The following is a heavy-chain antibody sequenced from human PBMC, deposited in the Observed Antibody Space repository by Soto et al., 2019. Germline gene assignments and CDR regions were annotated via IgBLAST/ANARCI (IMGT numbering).Heavy chain of an antibody. J-gene: IGHJ3*02. CDR3: APRKYGSFNIGAFDI. CDR1: GFSFSTYE. CDR2: ISKSGIDI. Sequence: EVQLVESGGGLVQPGGSLRLSCAASGFSFSTYEMNWVRQAPGKGLEWVSYISKSGIDIYYADSGKGRFTISRDNANNSLYLQMNSLRAEDTAVYYCAPRKYGSFNIGAFDIWGQGTMVTVSS. D-gene: IGHD1-26*01. V-gene: IGHV3-48*03.